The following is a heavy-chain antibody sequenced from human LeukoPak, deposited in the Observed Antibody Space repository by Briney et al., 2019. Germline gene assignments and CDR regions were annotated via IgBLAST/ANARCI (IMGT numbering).Heavy chain of an antibody. CDR1: GFTFSSYA. V-gene: IGHV3-23*01. CDR2: ISGSGGST. D-gene: IGHD3-22*01. CDR3: AKEASYYYDSSGYYYVGYFDY. J-gene: IGHJ4*02. Sequence: GGSLRLSCAASGFTFSSYAMSWVRQAPGKGLEWVSAISGSGGSTYYADSVKGWFTISRDNSKNTLYLQMNSLRAEDTAVYYCAKEASYYYDSSGYYYVGYFDYWGQGTLVTVSS.